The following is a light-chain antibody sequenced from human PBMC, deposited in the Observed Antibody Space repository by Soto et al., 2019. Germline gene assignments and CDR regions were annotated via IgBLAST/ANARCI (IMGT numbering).Light chain of an antibody. J-gene: IGLJ2*01. V-gene: IGLV2-14*01. CDR1: SSDVGGYNY. CDR2: DVS. Sequence: QSALTQPASVSGSPGQSITISCTGTSSDVGGYNYVSWYQHHPGKAPKLMIYDVSNRPSGVSSRFSGSKSGNTASLTISGLQAEDEADYYCSSYTSSITLVFGGGTKLTVL. CDR3: SSYTSSITLV.